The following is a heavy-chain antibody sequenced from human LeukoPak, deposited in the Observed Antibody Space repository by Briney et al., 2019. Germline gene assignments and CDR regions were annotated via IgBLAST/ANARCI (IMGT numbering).Heavy chain of an antibody. CDR2: IYPGDSDT. J-gene: IGHJ3*02. CDR3: ARSVSYCSSTSCYTLYSGYPDAFDI. D-gene: IGHD2-2*02. Sequence: GESLKISCKGSGYSFTSYWIGWVRQMPGKGLEWMGIIYPGDSDTRYSPSFQGQVTISADKSISTAYLQWSSLKASDTAMYYCARSVSYCSSTSCYTLYSGYPDAFDIWGQGTMVTVSS. V-gene: IGHV5-51*01. CDR1: GYSFTSYW.